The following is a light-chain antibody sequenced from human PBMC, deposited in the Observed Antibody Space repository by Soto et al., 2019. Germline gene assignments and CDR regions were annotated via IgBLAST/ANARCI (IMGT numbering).Light chain of an antibody. CDR1: QSVGTY. J-gene: IGKJ4*01. CDR2: DAS. V-gene: IGKV3-11*01. CDR3: QQRGSWPLT. Sequence: EIVLTQSPATLSLSPGERATLSCRASQSVGTYLVWYQQKPGQAPRLLIYDASNRATGISARFRGSGSGTDFTLTITSLEPEDFAIYYCQQRGSWPLTFGGGTKVEFK.